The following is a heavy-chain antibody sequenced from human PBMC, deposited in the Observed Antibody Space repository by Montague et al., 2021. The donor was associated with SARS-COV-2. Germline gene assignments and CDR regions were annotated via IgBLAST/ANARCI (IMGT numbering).Heavy chain of an antibody. D-gene: IGHD3-9*01. Sequence: PALVKPTQTLTLTCTFSGFSLSTSGMCVSWIRQPPGKALEWLALIDWDDDKYYSTSLKTRLTISKDTSKNQVVLTMTNMDPVDTATYYCARMDILRGYYAYGMDVWGQGTTVTVSS. CDR1: GFSLSTSGMC. V-gene: IGHV2-70*01. J-gene: IGHJ6*02. CDR3: ARMDILRGYYAYGMDV. CDR2: IDWDDDK.